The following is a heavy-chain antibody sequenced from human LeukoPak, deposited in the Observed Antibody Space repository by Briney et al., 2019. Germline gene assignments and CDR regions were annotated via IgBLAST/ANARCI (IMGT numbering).Heavy chain of an antibody. D-gene: IGHD5-18*01. CDR3: ARHGAGYGYGYFQR. V-gene: IGHV4-39*01. CDR2: IYYSGST. CDR1: DGSISSSSYY. Sequence: PPETLSLTCTVSDGSISSSSYYWGWIRQPPGKGLEWIGSIYYSGSTYYNPSLKSRVTISVDTSKNQFSLKLRSVTAADTAVFYCARHGAGYGYGYFQRWGQGTLVTVSS. J-gene: IGHJ1*01.